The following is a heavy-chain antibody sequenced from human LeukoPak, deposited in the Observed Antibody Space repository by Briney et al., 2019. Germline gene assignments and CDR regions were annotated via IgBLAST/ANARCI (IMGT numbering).Heavy chain of an antibody. CDR2: ISGSGGST. J-gene: IGHJ5*02. D-gene: IGHD6-13*01. Sequence: GGSLRLSRAASGFTCSSYAMSWVRQAPGKGLEWVSAISGSGGSTYYADSVKGRFTISRDNSKNTLYLQMNSLRAEDTAVYYCAKGLAAAGTPEGWFDPWGQGTLVTVSS. CDR1: GFTCSSYA. V-gene: IGHV3-23*01. CDR3: AKGLAAAGTPEGWFDP.